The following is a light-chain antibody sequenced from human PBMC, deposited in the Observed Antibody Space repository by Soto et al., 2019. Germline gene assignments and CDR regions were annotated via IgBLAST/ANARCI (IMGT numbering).Light chain of an antibody. CDR3: QQYNNWPAWT. Sequence: EIVMTQSPATLSVSPGERATLSCRASQSVSSDLAWYQQKPGQAPRLLIYGASTRATGIPARFSGSGSETEFTLTISSLQSEDFAIYYCQQYNNWPAWTFGQGTKVETK. V-gene: IGKV3-15*01. CDR1: QSVSSD. J-gene: IGKJ1*01. CDR2: GAS.